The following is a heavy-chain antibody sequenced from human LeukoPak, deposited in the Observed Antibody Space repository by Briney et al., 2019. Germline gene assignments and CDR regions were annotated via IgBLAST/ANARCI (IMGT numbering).Heavy chain of an antibody. V-gene: IGHV4-59*01. CDR2: IYYSGST. CDR3: ARLVPYGSGGGCYYYYGMDV. D-gene: IGHD2-15*01. Sequence: PSETLSLTCTVSGGSISSYYWSWIRQPPGKGLEWIGYIYYSGSTNYNPSLKSRVTISVDTSKNQFSLKLSSVTAADTAVYYCARLVPYGSGGGCYYYYGMDVWGQGTTVTVSS. CDR1: GGSISSYY. J-gene: IGHJ6*02.